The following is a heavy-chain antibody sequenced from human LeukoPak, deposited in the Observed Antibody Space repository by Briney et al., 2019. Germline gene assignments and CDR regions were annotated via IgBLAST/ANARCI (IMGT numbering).Heavy chain of an antibody. J-gene: IGHJ4*02. CDR1: GGSISGYY. V-gene: IGHV4-59*01. D-gene: IGHD3-16*01. CDR2: VSYSGGT. CDR3: ARGYDYADK. Sequence: PSETLSLTCTVSGGSISGYYWTWIRQPPGKGLEWIGYVSYSGGTYYNPSPKSRVTISVDTSKTPFSLNLRSVTAADTAVYYCARGYDYADKWGQGTLVTVSS.